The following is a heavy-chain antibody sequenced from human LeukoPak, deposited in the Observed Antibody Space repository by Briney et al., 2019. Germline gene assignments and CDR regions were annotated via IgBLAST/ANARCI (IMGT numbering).Heavy chain of an antibody. CDR3: ARHELDCSSTSCYNWFDP. D-gene: IGHD2-2*01. CDR1: GGSISSGSYY. Sequence: SQTLSLTCTVSGGSISSGSYYWGWIRQPPGKGLEWIGSIYYSGSTYYNPSLKSRVTISVDTSKNQFSLKLSSVTAADTAVYYCARHELDCSSTSCYNWFDPWGQGTLVTVSS. V-gene: IGHV4-39*01. J-gene: IGHJ5*02. CDR2: IYYSGST.